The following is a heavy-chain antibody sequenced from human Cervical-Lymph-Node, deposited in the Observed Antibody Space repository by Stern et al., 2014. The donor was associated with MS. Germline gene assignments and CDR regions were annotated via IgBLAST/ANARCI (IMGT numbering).Heavy chain of an antibody. D-gene: IGHD4-17*01. CDR3: ARTVSHNWCDP. Sequence: QVQLQESGPGLVKSSETLSLTCTVSGGSISYYHWSWLRQAPEKGLEWIGYIYNSGSTNYNPSLKSRVTISADTSQNQFSLELRSVTAADTAVYYCARTVSHNWCDPWGQGTLVPVSS. J-gene: IGHJ5*01. CDR1: GGSISYYH. V-gene: IGHV4-59*01. CDR2: IYNSGST.